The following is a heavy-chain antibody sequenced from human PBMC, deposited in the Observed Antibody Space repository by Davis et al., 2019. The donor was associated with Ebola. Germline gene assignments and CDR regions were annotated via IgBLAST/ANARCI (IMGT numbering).Heavy chain of an antibody. CDR3: VRAVFHEVLDY. CDR1: GFTFRNYA. D-gene: IGHD3-3*01. J-gene: IGHJ4*02. Sequence: PGGSLRLSCVASGFTFRNYAMHWVRQAPGKGLEWVAVVSHSERERFYADSVKGRFTISRDNSENTLYLQMSSLTVDDTAVYYCVRAVFHEVLDYWGQGTLVTVSS. CDR2: VSHSERER. V-gene: IGHV3-30*04.